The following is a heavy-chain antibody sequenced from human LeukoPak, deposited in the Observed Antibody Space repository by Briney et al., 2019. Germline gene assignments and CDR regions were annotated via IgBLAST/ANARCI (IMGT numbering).Heavy chain of an antibody. D-gene: IGHD5-12*01. CDR3: AKVRRGYSDRSSTFDY. Sequence: PGGSLRLSCAASGFTFSSYSMNWVRQAPGKGLEWVSSISSSSSYIYYADSVKGRFTISRDNAKNSLYLQMNSLRAEDTAVYYCAKVRRGYSDRSSTFDYWGQGTPVTVSS. CDR1: GFTFSSYS. J-gene: IGHJ4*02. CDR2: ISSSSSYI. V-gene: IGHV3-21*01.